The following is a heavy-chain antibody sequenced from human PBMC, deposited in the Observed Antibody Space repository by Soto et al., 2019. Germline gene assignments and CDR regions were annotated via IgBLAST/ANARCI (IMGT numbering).Heavy chain of an antibody. CDR2: ISSGGSKI. V-gene: IGHV3-11*04. D-gene: IGHD3-10*01. CDR3: ARDLSGSGD. CDR1: GGSVSSSSYS. Sequence: LSLTCTVSGGSVSSSSYSWGWVRQAPGKGLEWVSYISSGGSKINYADSVKGRFTISSDNAKNTLYLQMNSLRAEDTAVYYCARDLSGSGDWGQGILVTASS. J-gene: IGHJ4*02.